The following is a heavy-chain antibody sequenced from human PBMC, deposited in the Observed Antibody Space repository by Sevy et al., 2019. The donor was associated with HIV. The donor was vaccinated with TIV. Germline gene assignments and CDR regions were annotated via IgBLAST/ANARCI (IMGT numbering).Heavy chain of an antibody. CDR3: ARARTKTYDTGGYFDF. D-gene: IGHD3-22*01. CDR1: GGYIGSGSYF. V-gene: IGHV4-61*01. CDR2: ISSSGIP. J-gene: IGHJ4*02. Sequence: SETLSLTCTVAGGYIGSGSYFWTWIRQPPGKGLEWIGYISSSGIPDYNPSLKSRVTISLHTSRTQFSLTLDSVAAADTAVYYCARARTKTYDTGGYFDFWGQGTLVTVSS.